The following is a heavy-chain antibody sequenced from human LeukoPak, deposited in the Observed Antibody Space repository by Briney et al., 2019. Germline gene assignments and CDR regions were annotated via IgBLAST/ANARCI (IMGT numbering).Heavy chain of an antibody. CDR2: ISYDGSNK. D-gene: IGHD2-15*01. CDR1: GFTFSSYG. V-gene: IGHV3-30*18. Sequence: PGGSLRLSCAASGFTFSSYGMHWVRQAPGKGLEWVAVISYDGSNKYYADSVKGRFTISRDNSKNTLYLQMNSLRAEDTAVYYCAKCSGGSCYYYGMDVWGQGTTVTVSS. CDR3: AKCSGGSCYYYGMDV. J-gene: IGHJ6*02.